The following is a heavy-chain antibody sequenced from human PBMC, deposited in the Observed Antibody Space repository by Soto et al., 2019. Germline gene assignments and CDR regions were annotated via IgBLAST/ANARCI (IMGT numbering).Heavy chain of an antibody. CDR1: GFTLSDHD. CDR2: SKRKVESYTK. Sequence: EVQLAESGGGLVQPGGSLRLSCVVSGFTLSDHDMDWVRQAPGKGVEWVGRSKRKVESYTKEYAASVKGRFTISRHYSENSLSLQMDSLKTEATGFYYCLAFLSGRPYWGQGNLVTVSS. CDR3: LAFLSGRPY. D-gene: IGHD1-1*01. J-gene: IGHJ4*02. V-gene: IGHV3-72*01.